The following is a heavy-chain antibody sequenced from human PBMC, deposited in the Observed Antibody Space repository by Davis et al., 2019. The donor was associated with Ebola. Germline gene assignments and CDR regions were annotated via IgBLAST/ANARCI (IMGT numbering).Heavy chain of an antibody. CDR2: IYYSGST. CDR1: AGSTSSSSYY. Sequence: SETLSLTCTVSAGSTSSSSYYWGWIRQPPGKGLEWIGSIYYSGSTYYNPSLKSRVTISVDTSKNQFSLKLSSVTAADTAVYYCAREPAVWGQGTLVTVSS. D-gene: IGHD4-17*01. J-gene: IGHJ4*02. CDR3: AREPAV. V-gene: IGHV4-39*02.